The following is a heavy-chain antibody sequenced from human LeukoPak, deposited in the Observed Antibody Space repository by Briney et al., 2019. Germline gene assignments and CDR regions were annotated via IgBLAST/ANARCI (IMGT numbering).Heavy chain of an antibody. Sequence: GGSLRLSCAASGFTFSSYGMHWVRQAPGKGLEWVAFIRYDGSNKYYADSVKGRFTISRDNSKNTLYLQMNSLRAEDTAVYYCASTNDCSSTSCYTGMDYWGQGTLVTVSS. CDR1: GFTFSSYG. CDR2: IRYDGSNK. CDR3: ASTNDCSSTSCYTGMDY. J-gene: IGHJ4*02. D-gene: IGHD2-2*02. V-gene: IGHV3-30*02.